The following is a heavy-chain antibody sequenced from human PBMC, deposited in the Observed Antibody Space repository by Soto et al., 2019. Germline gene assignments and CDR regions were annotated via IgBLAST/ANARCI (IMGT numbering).Heavy chain of an antibody. CDR1: GFTFSSYA. J-gene: IGHJ2*01. V-gene: IGHV3-30-3*01. CDR3: SRDSGDCSGGSCYSWYFDL. CDR2: ISYDGSNK. Sequence: GGSLRLSCAASGFTFSSYAMHWVRQAPGKGLEWVAVISYDGSNKYYADTVKGRFTISRDNSKKTLNLQMNSLRVEDTAVYYCSRDSGDCSGGSCYSWYFDLWGRGTLVTVSS. D-gene: IGHD2-15*01.